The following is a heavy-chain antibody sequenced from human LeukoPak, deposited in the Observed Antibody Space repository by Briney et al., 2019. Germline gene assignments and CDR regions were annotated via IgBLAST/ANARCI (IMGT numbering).Heavy chain of an antibody. CDR1: GDSVSSNSVF. J-gene: IGHJ4*02. Sequence: SQTLSLTCAISGDSVSSNSVFWHWIRQSPSRGLEWLGRTYYRSKWYNDCAVSVKSRITINPDTSKNQFSLQLNSVTPEDTAVYYCARQEGYGLLDNWGQGTLVTVSS. CDR2: TYYRSKWYN. D-gene: IGHD5-18*01. CDR3: ARQEGYGLLDN. V-gene: IGHV6-1*01.